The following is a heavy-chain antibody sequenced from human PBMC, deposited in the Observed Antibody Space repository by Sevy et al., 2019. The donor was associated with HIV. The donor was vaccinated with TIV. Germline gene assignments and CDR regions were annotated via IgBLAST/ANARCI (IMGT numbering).Heavy chain of an antibody. CDR3: ARERGSGWYVDS. V-gene: IGHV3-33*08. J-gene: IGHJ4*02. CDR2: IFSDGNYQ. Sequence: GGSLRLSCSTFGFTFSNYGMHWVRQAPGRGLEWVAAIFSDGNYQYYADAVKGRVTISRDNSKNTLYLQMSSLSADDAAMYYCARERGSGWYVDSWGRGTLVTVSS. CDR1: GFTFSNYG. D-gene: IGHD6-19*01.